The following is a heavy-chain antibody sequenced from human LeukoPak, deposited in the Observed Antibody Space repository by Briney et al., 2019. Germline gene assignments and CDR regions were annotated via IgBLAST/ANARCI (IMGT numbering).Heavy chain of an antibody. CDR1: GYTFTDYP. CDR3: ARNLAVAPHAYYFDY. Sequence: ASVKVSCKASGYTFTDYPMHWVRQAPGQRLEWMGWINTGDGNTKYSQEVQGRITITRDTSASTAYMELSSLRSGDMAVYYCARNLAVAPHAYYFDYWGQGTRVTVSS. V-gene: IGHV1-3*03. D-gene: IGHD6-19*01. J-gene: IGHJ4*02. CDR2: INTGDGNT.